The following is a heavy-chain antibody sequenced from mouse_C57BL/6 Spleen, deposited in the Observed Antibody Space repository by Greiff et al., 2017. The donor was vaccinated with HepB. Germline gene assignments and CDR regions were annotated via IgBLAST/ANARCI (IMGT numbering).Heavy chain of an antibody. V-gene: IGHV1-19*01. CDR1: GYTFTDYY. Sequence: EVQLQQSGPVLVKPGASVKMSCKASGYTFTDYYMNWVKQSHGKSLEWIGVINPYNGGTSYNQKFKGKATLTVYKSSSTAYMELNSLTSEDSAVYYCARSYVTFAYWGQGTLVTVSA. D-gene: IGHD6-5*01. CDR3: ARSYVTFAY. CDR2: INPYNGGT. J-gene: IGHJ3*01.